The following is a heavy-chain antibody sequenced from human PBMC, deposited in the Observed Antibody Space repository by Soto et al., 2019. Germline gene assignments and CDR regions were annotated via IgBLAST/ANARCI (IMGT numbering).Heavy chain of an antibody. V-gene: IGHV3-48*04. CDR1: GFIFSSYD. Sequence: EVQLVESGGGLVQPGGSLRLSCAASGFIFSSYDMNWVRQAPGKGLEWASYISSGSGNILYADSVKGRFTISRDNAKNSLYLQMNSLRAEDTAVYYCARTYGTGSLNWFDPWGQGTLVTVSS. CDR3: ARTYGTGSLNWFDP. CDR2: ISSGSGNI. J-gene: IGHJ5*02. D-gene: IGHD3-10*01.